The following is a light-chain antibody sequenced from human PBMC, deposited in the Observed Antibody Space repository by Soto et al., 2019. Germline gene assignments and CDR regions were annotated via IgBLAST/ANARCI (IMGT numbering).Light chain of an antibody. Sequence: ENVWTQSPGTLSLSPGERATLSRRASQSVSSSDLAWYQQKPGQAPRRLIYGTSSRATGSPDRFSGSGSGTDFTLTISRLEPEDFAVYHCQQYGRTPLTFGGGTKVHIK. V-gene: IGKV3-20*01. CDR3: QQYGRTPLT. CDR2: GTS. CDR1: QSVSSSD. J-gene: IGKJ4*01.